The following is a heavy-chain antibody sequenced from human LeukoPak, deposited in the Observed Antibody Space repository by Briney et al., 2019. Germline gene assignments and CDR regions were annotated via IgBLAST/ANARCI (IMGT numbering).Heavy chain of an antibody. CDR2: ISVSGSGT. D-gene: IGHD2-15*01. CDR1: EFTVSDYY. J-gene: IGHJ5*02. CDR3: ARDRGSWYNWFDP. Sequence: HPGGSLRLSCAASEFTVSDYYMSWVRQAPGKGLEWVSSISVSGSGTFYADSVKGRLTISRDNSKNALCLQMNSLRADDTAVYYCARDRGSWYNWFDPWGQGTLVTVSS. V-gene: IGHV3-23*01.